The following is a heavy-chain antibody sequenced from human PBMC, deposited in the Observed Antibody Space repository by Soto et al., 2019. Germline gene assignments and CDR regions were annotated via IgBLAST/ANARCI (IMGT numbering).Heavy chain of an antibody. Sequence: GGSLRLSCAASGFTFSSDSMNWVRQAPGKGLEWVSSISSSSSYIYYADSVKGRFTISRDNARNSLYLQMNSLRAEDTAVYSCAREGSYWNDVGPDWGQGTLVTVSS. CDR1: GFTFSSDS. V-gene: IGHV3-21*01. CDR2: ISSSSSYI. J-gene: IGHJ4*02. D-gene: IGHD1-1*01. CDR3: AREGSYWNDVGPD.